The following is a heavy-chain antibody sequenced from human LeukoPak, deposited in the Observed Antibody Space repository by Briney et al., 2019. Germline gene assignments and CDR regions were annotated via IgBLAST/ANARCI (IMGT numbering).Heavy chain of an antibody. Sequence: GGSLRLSCAASGFTFSSYWMSWVRQAPGKGLEWVANIKQDGSEKYYEDSVKGRFTISRDNSKNTLYLQMDSRRAEDTAVYYCAKDKVQLWSIKQDYYYYYGMDVWGQGTTVTVSS. V-gene: IGHV3-7*01. D-gene: IGHD5-18*01. J-gene: IGHJ6*02. CDR1: GFTFSSYW. CDR2: IKQDGSEK. CDR3: AKDKVQLWSIKQDYYYYYGMDV.